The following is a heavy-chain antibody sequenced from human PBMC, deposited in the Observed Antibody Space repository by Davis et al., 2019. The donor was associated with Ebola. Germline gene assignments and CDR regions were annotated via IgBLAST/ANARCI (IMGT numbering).Heavy chain of an antibody. CDR1: GFTFSHLG. CDR3: ARGRWLLKTPYFDY. CDR2: INQDGSEK. V-gene: IGHV3-7*01. D-gene: IGHD3-22*01. J-gene: IGHJ4*02. Sequence: GGSLRLSCAASGFTFSHLGMHWVRQAPGKGLEWVANINQDGSEKYYVVSVKGRFTISRDNSKNSLYLQMNSLSAEDTAVYYCARGRWLLKTPYFDYWGQGTLVTVSS.